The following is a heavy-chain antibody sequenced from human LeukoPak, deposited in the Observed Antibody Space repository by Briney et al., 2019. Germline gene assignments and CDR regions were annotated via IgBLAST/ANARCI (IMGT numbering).Heavy chain of an antibody. CDR1: GGSLSGYY. D-gene: IGHD3-9*01. V-gene: IGHV4-34*01. CDR2: INHSGST. Sequence: PSETLSLTCAVYGGSLSGYYWSWLRQPPGKGLEWIGEINHSGSTNYNPSLKSRVTISVDTSKNQFSLKLSSVTAADTAVYYCARGRSLMLTGYFPFDYWGQGTLVTVSS. CDR3: ARGRSLMLTGYFPFDY. J-gene: IGHJ4*02.